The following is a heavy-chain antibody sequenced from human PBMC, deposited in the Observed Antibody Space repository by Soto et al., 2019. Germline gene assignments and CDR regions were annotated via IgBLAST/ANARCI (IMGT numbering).Heavy chain of an antibody. CDR1: GYTFTGYD. Sequence: RASVKVSCKASGYTFTGYDIHWVRQATGQGLEWMGWMNPNSGNTGYAQKFQGRVTMTRNTSISTAYMELSSLRSEDTAVYYCARESSGWWTTEDYYYGMDVWGQGTTVTVSS. D-gene: IGHD6-13*01. CDR3: ARESSGWWTTEDYYYGMDV. V-gene: IGHV1-8*01. CDR2: MNPNSGNT. J-gene: IGHJ6*02.